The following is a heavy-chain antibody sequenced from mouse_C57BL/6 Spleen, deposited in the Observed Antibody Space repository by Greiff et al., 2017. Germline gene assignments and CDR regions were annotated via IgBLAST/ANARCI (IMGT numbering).Heavy chain of an antibody. CDR2: INPGSGGT. CDR1: GYAFTNYL. V-gene: IGHV1-54*01. D-gene: IGHD1-1*01. CDR3: ARRITTVVFDY. J-gene: IGHJ2*01. Sequence: QVQLKQSGAELVRPGTSVKVSCKASGYAFTNYLIAWVKQRPGQGLEWIGVINPGSGGTNYNEKFKGKATLTADKSSSTAYMQLSSLTSEDSAVYFCARRITTVVFDYWGQGTTLTVSS.